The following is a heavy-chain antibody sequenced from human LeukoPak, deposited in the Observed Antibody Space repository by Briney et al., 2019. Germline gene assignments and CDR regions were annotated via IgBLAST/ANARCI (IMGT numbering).Heavy chain of an antibody. Sequence: SETLSLTCAVYGGSFSGYYWSWIRQPPGKGLEWIGEINHSRSTNYNPSLKSRVTISVDTSKNQFSLKLSSVTAADTAVYYCAKSRAPTYYYYYGMDVWGQGTTVTVSS. J-gene: IGHJ6*02. CDR1: GGSFSGYY. V-gene: IGHV4-34*01. D-gene: IGHD3-10*01. CDR3: AKSRAPTYYYYYGMDV. CDR2: INHSRST.